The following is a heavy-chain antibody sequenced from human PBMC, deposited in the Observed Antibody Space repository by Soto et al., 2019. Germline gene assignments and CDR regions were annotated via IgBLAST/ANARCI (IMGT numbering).Heavy chain of an antibody. Sequence: SVKVSCKASGGTFSSYAISWVRQAPGQGLEWMGGIIPIFGTASYAQKFQGRVTITADESTSTAYMELSSLRSEDTAVYYCARGRHYGYYYYGMDVWGQGTTVTVSS. J-gene: IGHJ6*02. CDR3: ARGRHYGYYYYGMDV. V-gene: IGHV1-69*13. CDR2: IIPIFGTA. CDR1: GGTFSSYA. D-gene: IGHD4-17*01.